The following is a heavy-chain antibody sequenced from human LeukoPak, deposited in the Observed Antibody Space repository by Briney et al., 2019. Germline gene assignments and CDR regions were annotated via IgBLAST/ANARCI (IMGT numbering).Heavy chain of an antibody. V-gene: IGHV4-38-2*02. Sequence: SETLSLTCTVSGYSISSGYYWGWIRQPPGKGLEWIGSIYHSGSTYYNPSLKSRVTISVDTSKNQFSLKLSSVTAADTAVYYCARDKRGTIVRYFDLWGRGTLVTVSS. J-gene: IGHJ2*01. CDR2: IYHSGST. CDR1: GYSISSGYY. D-gene: IGHD3-10*01. CDR3: ARDKRGTIVRYFDL.